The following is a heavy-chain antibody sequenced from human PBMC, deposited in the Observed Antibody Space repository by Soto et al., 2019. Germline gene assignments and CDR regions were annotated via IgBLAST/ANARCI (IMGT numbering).Heavy chain of an antibody. CDR3: ARADSGYAHGYYYYGMDV. Sequence: GGSLRLSCAASGFTFGAYVMHWVRQAPGKGLEWVAHISYDGNNKYYADSVKGRFTISRDNFKNTLYLQMNSLRADDTAVYYCARADSGYAHGYYYYGMDVWGQGTTVTVSS. V-gene: IGHV3-30-3*01. CDR2: ISYDGNNK. D-gene: IGHD5-12*01. CDR1: GFTFGAYV. J-gene: IGHJ6*02.